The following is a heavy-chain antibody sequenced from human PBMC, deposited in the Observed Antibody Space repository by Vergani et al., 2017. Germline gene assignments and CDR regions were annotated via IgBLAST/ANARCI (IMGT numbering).Heavy chain of an antibody. CDR3: AREXSYYYGSGSDDYNPYYYEGMDV. J-gene: IGHJ6*02. V-gene: IGHV4-61*02. CDR1: GGSINTGAYY. CDR2: VYTSGMT. Sequence: QVHLNEAGPRLVRPSQTLSLTCTVSGGSINTGAYYWSWIRQPAGKGLEWIGRVYTSGMTNYNPSLKSRVTILVDRSKSQLSLKLTSVTAGDTAVYFCAREXSYYYGSGSDDYNPYYYEGMDVWGPGTTVTVSS. D-gene: IGHD3-10*01.